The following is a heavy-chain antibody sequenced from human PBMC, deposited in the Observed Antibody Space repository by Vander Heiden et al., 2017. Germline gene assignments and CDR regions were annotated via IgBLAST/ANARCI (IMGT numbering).Heavy chain of an antibody. J-gene: IGHJ3*02. D-gene: IGHD6-13*01. CDR1: RFTFSAYS. CDR2: ISSGSSNI. V-gene: IGHV3-21*01. CDR3: ARARTAGDANDGFDI. Sequence: EVQLVEPGGGLVMPGGSLRLSCAASRFTFSAYSMNWVSQAPGEGLEWSSSISSGSSNIYDADSVKGRCTISRDNAKNSLYLQMSSLRAEDTAVYYCARARTAGDANDGFDIWGQGTMVTVSS.